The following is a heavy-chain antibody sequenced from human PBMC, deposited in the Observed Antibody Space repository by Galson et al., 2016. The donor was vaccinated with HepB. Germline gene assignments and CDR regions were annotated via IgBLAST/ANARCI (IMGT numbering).Heavy chain of an antibody. J-gene: IGHJ3*02. CDR3: TRDRVLTYSTSWFDSLDI. CDR2: INVANGNT. Sequence: SVKVSCKATGYTFIRYAVSWVRQAPGQGLEWMGWINVANGNTNYVQKLQGRVAMTTDTSTSTAYMELRGLRSDDTAMYYCTRDRVLTYSTSWFDSLDIWGQGAMVTVSS. V-gene: IGHV1-18*01. D-gene: IGHD6-13*01. CDR1: GYTFIRYA.